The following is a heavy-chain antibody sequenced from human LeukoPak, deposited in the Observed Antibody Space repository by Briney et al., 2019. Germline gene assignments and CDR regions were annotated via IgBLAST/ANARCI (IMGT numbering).Heavy chain of an antibody. J-gene: IGHJ6*02. D-gene: IGHD2-2*02. CDR2: INHSGST. CDR3: ASTLRYCSSTSCYTGYYYYGMDV. V-gene: IGHV4-34*01. CDR1: GGSFSGYY. Sequence: SETLSLTCAVYGGSFSGYYWSWIRQPPGKGLEWIGEINHSGSTNYNPSLKSRVIISVDTSKNQFSLKLSSVTAADTAVYYCASTLRYCSSTSCYTGYYYYGMDVWGQGTTVTVSS.